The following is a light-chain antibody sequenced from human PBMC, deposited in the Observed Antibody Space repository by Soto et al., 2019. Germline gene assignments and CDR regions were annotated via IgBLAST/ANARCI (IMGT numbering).Light chain of an antibody. CDR2: RNN. CDR1: SSNIGSNY. V-gene: IGLV1-47*01. J-gene: IGLJ2*01. Sequence: QSVLTQPPSASGTPGQRVTISCSGSSSNIGSNYVYWYQQLPGTAPKLLIYRNNQRPSGVPDRFSGSKSGPSASLAISGLRSEDEDDYYCAARDDSLSGVAFGGGTKLTVL. CDR3: AARDDSLSGVA.